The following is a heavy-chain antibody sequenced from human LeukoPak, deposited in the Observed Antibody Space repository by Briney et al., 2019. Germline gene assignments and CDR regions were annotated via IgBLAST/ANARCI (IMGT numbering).Heavy chain of an antibody. J-gene: IGHJ4*02. CDR2: IYHSGST. Sequence: SETLSLTCAVSGGSISSSNWWSWVRQPPGKGLEWIGEIYHSGSTNYNPSLKSRVTISVDKSKNRFSLKLSSVTAADTAVYYCARIAPDGSGSYYTDYWGQGTLVTVSS. D-gene: IGHD3-10*01. V-gene: IGHV4-4*02. CDR3: ARIAPDGSGSYYTDY. CDR1: GGSISSSNW.